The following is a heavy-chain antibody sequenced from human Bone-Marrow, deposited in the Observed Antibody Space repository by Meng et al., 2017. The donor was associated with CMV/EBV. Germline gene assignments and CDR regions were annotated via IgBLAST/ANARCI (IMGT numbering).Heavy chain of an antibody. D-gene: IGHD3-22*01. J-gene: IGHJ4*02. CDR2: ISGSGGST. V-gene: IGHV3-23*01. Sequence: GESLKISCAASGFTFSSYAMSWVRQAPGKGLEWVSAISGSGGSTYYADSVKGRSTISRDNSKNTLYLQMNSLRAEDTAVYYCAKGVYYYDSSGYYPFDYWGQGTLVTVSS. CDR3: AKGVYYYDSSGYYPFDY. CDR1: GFTFSSYA.